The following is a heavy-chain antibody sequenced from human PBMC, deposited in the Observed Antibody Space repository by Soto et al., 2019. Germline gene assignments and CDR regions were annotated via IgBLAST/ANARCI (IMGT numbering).Heavy chain of an antibody. CDR2: IYYSGST. CDR1: GGSISSYY. D-gene: IGHD3-10*01. V-gene: IGHV4-59*01. Sequence: PSETLSLTCTVSGGSISSYYWSWIRQPPGKGLEWIGYIYYSGSTNYSPSLKSRVTISVDTSKNQFSLKLSSVTAADTAVYYCARDSEGNDAFDIWGQGTMVTVSS. J-gene: IGHJ3*02. CDR3: ARDSEGNDAFDI.